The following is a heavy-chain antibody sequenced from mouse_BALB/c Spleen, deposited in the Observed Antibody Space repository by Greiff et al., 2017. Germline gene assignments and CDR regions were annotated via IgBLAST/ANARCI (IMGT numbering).Heavy chain of an antibody. V-gene: IGHV3-2*02. D-gene: IGHD1-1*01. J-gene: IGHJ4*01. CDR2: ISYSGST. CDR3: ARGNYGSSYAMDY. CDR1: GYSITSDYA. Sequence: EVKLMESGPGLVKPSQSLSLTCTVTGYSITSDYAWNWIRQFPGNKLEWMGYISYSGSTSYNPSLKSRISITRDTSKNQFFLQLNSVTTEDTATYYCARGNYGSSYAMDYWGQGTSVTVSS.